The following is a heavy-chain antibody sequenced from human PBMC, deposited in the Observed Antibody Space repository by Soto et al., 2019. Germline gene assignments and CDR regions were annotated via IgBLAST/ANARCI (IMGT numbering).Heavy chain of an antibody. CDR3: ARSIVVVSALDY. D-gene: IGHD2-21*02. CDR2: INAGNGNT. J-gene: IGHJ4*02. CDR1: GYTFTSYA. Sequence: ASVKVSCKASGYTFTSYAMHWVRQAPGQRLEWMGWINAGNGNTKYSQKFQGRVTITRDTSASTAYMELSSLRSEDTAVYYCARSIVVVSALDYWGRGTLVTVSS. V-gene: IGHV1-3*01.